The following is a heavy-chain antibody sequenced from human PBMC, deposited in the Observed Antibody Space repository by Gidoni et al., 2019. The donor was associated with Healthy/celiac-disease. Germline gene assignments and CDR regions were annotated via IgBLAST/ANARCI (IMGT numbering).Heavy chain of an antibody. J-gene: IGHJ5*02. CDR1: GFTFSSYA. D-gene: IGHD3-22*01. CDR3: AKGGLYYYETGVDP. Sequence: EVQLLESGGGLVQPGGSLRLSCAASGFTFSSYAMSWVRQAPGKGLEWVAAISGSGGSTYYADAVKGRFTISRDNSKNTLYLQMNSLRAEDTAVYYCAKGGLYYYETGVDPWGQGTLVTVSS. CDR2: ISGSGGST. V-gene: IGHV3-23*01.